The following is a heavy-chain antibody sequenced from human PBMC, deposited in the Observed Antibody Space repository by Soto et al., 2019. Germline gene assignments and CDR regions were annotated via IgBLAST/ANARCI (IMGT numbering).Heavy chain of an antibody. J-gene: IGHJ6*02. CDR3: ARVSGDSSGYYPLFFGMDV. CDR2: IKQDGSEK. V-gene: IGHV3-7*05. Sequence: GGSLRLSCAASGFTFSSYWMSWVRQAPGKGLEWVANIKQDGSEKYYVDSVKGRFTISRDNAKNSLYLQMNSLRAEDTAVYYCARVSGDSSGYYPLFFGMDVWGQGTTVTVS. CDR1: GFTFSSYW. D-gene: IGHD3-22*01.